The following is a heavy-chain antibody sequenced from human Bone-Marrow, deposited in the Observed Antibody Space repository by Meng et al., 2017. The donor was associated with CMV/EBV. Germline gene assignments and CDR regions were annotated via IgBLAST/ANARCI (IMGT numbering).Heavy chain of an antibody. J-gene: IGHJ6*02. V-gene: IGHV1-46*01. CDR3: ARDLPNWNDFSYYGMDV. Sequence: ASVKVSCKASGYTFTSYYMHWVRQAPGQGLEWMGIINLSGGSTSYAQKFQGRVTMTRDTSTSTVYMELSSLRSEDTAVYYCARDLPNWNDFSYYGMDVWGQGTTVTVSS. CDR2: INLSGGST. D-gene: IGHD1-1*01. CDR1: GYTFTSYY.